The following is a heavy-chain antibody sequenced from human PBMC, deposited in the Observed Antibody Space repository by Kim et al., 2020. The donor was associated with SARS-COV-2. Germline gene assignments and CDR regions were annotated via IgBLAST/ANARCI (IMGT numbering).Heavy chain of an antibody. V-gene: IGHV1-69*01. D-gene: IGHD2-15*01. J-gene: IGHJ4*02. CDR3: ARTPCSGGSCYSGGGFDY. Sequence: QGRVTITADESTSTAYMELSSLRSEDTAVYYCARTPCSGGSCYSGGGFDYWGQGTLVTVSS.